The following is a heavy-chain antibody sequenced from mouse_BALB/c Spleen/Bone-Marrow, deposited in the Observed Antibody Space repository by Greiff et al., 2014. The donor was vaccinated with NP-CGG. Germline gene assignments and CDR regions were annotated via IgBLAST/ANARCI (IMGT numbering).Heavy chain of an antibody. Sequence: VKLQESGAELVRPGTSVKVSCKASGYAFTNYLIEWVKQRPGQGLEWIGVINPGSGGTSYNEKFKGKATLTADKSSSTAYMQLSSLTSDDSAVYFCARNANWLFAYWGQGTLVTVSA. CDR1: GYAFTNYL. D-gene: IGHD4-1*01. V-gene: IGHV1-54*01. CDR2: INPGSGGT. J-gene: IGHJ3*01. CDR3: ARNANWLFAY.